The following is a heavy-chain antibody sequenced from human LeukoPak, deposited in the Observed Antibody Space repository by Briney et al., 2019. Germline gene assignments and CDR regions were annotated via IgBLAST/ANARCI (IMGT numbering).Heavy chain of an antibody. Sequence: GASVKVSCKASGYTFTSYGISWVRQAPGQGLEWMGWINPNSGGTNYAQKFQGRVTMTRDTSISTAYMELSRLRSDDTAVYYCARGYSYGLDYWGQGTLVTVSS. D-gene: IGHD5-18*01. CDR3: ARGYSYGLDY. J-gene: IGHJ4*02. CDR1: GYTFTSYG. CDR2: INPNSGGT. V-gene: IGHV1-2*02.